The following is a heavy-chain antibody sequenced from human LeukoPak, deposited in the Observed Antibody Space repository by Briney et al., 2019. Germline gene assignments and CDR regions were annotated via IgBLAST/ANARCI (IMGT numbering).Heavy chain of an antibody. CDR3: ARPYGAAGLD. J-gene: IGHJ4*02. CDR2: IYYSGST. V-gene: IGHV4-39*01. CDR1: GGSISIISYY. D-gene: IGHD4-17*01. Sequence: ETLSLTCTFSGGSISIISYYWGWIRPPPGKGLEWIGSIYYSGSTYYNPSLKSRVTISVDTSKNQFSLKLSSVTAADTAVYYCARPYGAAGLDWGQGTLVTVSS.